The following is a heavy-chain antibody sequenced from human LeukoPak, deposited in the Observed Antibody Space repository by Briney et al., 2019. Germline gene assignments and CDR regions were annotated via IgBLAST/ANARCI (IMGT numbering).Heavy chain of an antibody. CDR1: GGSVSSYY. J-gene: IGHJ4*02. Sequence: SETLSLTCTVSGGSVSSYYWSWIRQPPGKALEWIAYIFYSGSTNYNPSLKSRVTLSLDTSKNQFSLKLSSVTAADTAFYYCARHEGVTGYPDYWGQGTLVTVSS. D-gene: IGHD3-9*01. CDR3: ARHEGVTGYPDY. V-gene: IGHV4-59*08. CDR2: IFYSGST.